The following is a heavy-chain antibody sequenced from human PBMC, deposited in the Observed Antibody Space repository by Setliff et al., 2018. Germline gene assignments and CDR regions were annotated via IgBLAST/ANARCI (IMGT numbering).Heavy chain of an antibody. D-gene: IGHD6-13*01. Sequence: ASVKVSCKTSGYSFTSHYIHWVRQAPGRGLEWMGIINPGGVTSSSTQKFEGRVTMTRDTSTSTVYMELNSLTSDDTAVYYCARAGLAAAGRKGVFDHWGQGTLVTVSS. J-gene: IGHJ4*02. CDR2: INPGGVTS. CDR3: ARAGLAAAGRKGVFDH. CDR1: GYSFTSHY. V-gene: IGHV1-46*01.